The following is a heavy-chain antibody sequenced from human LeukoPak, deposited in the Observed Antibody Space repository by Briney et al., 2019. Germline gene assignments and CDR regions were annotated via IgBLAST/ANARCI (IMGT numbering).Heavy chain of an antibody. J-gene: IGHJ3*02. CDR3: TTDRSIFGLYYYDSSGPDDAFDI. V-gene: IGHV3-15*01. Sequence: GGSLRPSCAASGFTFSNAWMSWVRHAPAKGLERVGRVKSKTDGGTTDYAAPVKGRFTISRDDSKNTLYLQMNSLKTEDTAVYCCTTDRSIFGLYYYDSSGPDDAFDIWGQGRMVTVSS. CDR1: GFTFSNAW. D-gene: IGHD3-22*01. CDR2: VKSKTDGGTT.